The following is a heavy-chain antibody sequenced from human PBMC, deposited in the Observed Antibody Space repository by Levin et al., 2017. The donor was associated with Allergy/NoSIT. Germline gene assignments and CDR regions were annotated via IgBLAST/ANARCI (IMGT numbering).Heavy chain of an antibody. D-gene: IGHD6-19*01. V-gene: IGHV3-23*01. J-gene: IGHJ4*02. CDR1: GFTFSSYA. CDR2: ISGSGGST. CDR3: AKDPGDSSGWYADYFDY. Sequence: GESLKISCAASGFTFSSYAMSWVRQAPGKGLEWVSAISGSGGSTYYADSVKGRFTISRDNSKNTLYLQMNSLRAEDTAVYYCAKDPGDSSGWYADYFDYWGQGTLVTVSS.